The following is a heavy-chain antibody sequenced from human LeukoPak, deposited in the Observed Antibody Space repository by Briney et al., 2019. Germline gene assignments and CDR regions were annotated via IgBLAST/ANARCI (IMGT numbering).Heavy chain of an antibody. CDR3: AKDYYDSSGYYWS. D-gene: IGHD3-22*01. V-gene: IGHV3-30*02. CDR2: IRYDGSNK. Sequence: GGSLRLSCAASGFIFSNYGMHWVRHSPDKGLEWVTFIRYDGSNKYYADSVKGRFTISRDNSKNTLYLQMNSLRAEDTAVYYCAKDYYDSSGYYWSWGQGTLVTVSS. CDR1: GFIFSNYG. J-gene: IGHJ5*02.